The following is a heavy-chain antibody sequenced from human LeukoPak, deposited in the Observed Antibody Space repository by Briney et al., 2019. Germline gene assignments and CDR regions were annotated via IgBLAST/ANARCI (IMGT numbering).Heavy chain of an antibody. CDR3: ARMVRTNDSSGYYYY. Sequence: ASVKVSCKASGYTFTSYAMNWVRQAPGQELEWMGWINTNTGNPTYAQGFTGRFVFSLDTSVSTAYLQICSLKAEDTAVYYCARMVRTNDSSGYYYYWGQGTLVTVSS. V-gene: IGHV7-4-1*01. J-gene: IGHJ4*02. CDR2: INTNTGNP. CDR1: GYTFTSYA. D-gene: IGHD3-22*01.